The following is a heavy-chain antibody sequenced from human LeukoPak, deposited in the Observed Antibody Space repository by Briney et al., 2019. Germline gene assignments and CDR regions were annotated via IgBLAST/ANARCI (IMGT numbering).Heavy chain of an antibody. V-gene: IGHV4-34*01. D-gene: IGHD2-15*01. CDR3: ARLGSRLYDY. CDR2: INHSGGT. CDR1: GGSFSGYY. Sequence: PSETLSLTCAVYGGSFSGYYWSWIRQPPGKGLEWIGEINHSGGTNYNPSLKSRVTISVDTSKNQFSLKLSSVTAADTAVYYCARLGSRLYDYWGQGTLVTVSS. J-gene: IGHJ4*02.